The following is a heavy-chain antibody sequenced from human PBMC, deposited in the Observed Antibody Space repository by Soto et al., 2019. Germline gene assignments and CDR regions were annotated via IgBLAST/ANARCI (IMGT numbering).Heavy chain of an antibody. D-gene: IGHD3-22*01. V-gene: IGHV1-18*04. CDR1: GYTFTSYG. CDR2: ISAYNGNT. J-gene: IGHJ4*02. CDR3: ARGGTYYYDSSGYRNFDY. Sequence: VTVSCKASGYTFTSYGISWVRQAPGQGLEWMGWISAYNGNTNYAQKLQGRVTMTTDTSTSTAYMELRSLRSDDTAVYYCARGGTYYYDSSGYRNFDYWGQGTLVTVSS.